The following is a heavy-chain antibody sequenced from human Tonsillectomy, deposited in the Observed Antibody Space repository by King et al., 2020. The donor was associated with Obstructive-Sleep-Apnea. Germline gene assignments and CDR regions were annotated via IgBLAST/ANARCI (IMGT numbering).Heavy chain of an antibody. CDR1: GFTFSNYC. J-gene: IGHJ4*02. Sequence: VQLVESGGGLVQPGGSLRLFCVASGFTFSNYCMHWVRQAPGKGLVWVSRANSDGRRTTYADSVKGWFPISKDIAKTTLYLHLDGLRAEDTAVYYCARGYSYAGGLFDSWGQGTLVTVSS. V-gene: IGHV3-74*03. CDR3: ARGYSYAGGLFDS. CDR2: ANSDGRRT. D-gene: IGHD5-18*01.